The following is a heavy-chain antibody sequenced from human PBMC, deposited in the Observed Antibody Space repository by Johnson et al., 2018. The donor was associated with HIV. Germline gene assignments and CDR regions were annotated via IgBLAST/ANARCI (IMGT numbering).Heavy chain of an antibody. CDR1: GFTFDDYG. CDR3: ARPIARGASDI. J-gene: IGHJ3*02. D-gene: IGHD3-10*01. CDR2: INWNGGSK. V-gene: IGHV3-20*04. Sequence: VQLVESGGGVVRPGGSLRLSCAASGFTFDDYGMSWVRQAPGKGLAWVSGINWNGGSKGYADSVKGRFTISRDKAKNSLYLQMKSLRAEDTAIYYCARPIARGASDIWGQGTMVTVSS.